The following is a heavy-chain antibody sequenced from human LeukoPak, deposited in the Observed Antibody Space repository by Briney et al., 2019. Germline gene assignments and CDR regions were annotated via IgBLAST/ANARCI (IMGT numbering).Heavy chain of an antibody. Sequence: GASVKVSCKASGYTFTGSYMHWVRQAPGQGLEWMGWINPNSGGTNYAQKFQGRVTMTRDTSISTAYKELSRLRSDDTAVYYCARGSVAVTNWFDPWGQGTLVTVSS. CDR3: ARGSVAVTNWFDP. V-gene: IGHV1-2*02. CDR1: GYTFTGSY. J-gene: IGHJ5*02. D-gene: IGHD6-19*01. CDR2: INPNSGGT.